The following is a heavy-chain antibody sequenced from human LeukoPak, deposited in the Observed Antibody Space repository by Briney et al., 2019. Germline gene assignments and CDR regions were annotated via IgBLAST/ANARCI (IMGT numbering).Heavy chain of an antibody. V-gene: IGHV4-31*03. CDR3: ARDVLR. CDR2: IYKTGST. Sequence: SQTLSLTCTVSGDSITSGGYYWSWIRQRPGKGLEWIGYIYKTGSTNYNPSLKSRVTMSVDTSRNQFSLKVNSVTAADTAVYYCARDVLRWGQGTLVTVSS. CDR1: GDSITSGGYY. J-gene: IGHJ4*02.